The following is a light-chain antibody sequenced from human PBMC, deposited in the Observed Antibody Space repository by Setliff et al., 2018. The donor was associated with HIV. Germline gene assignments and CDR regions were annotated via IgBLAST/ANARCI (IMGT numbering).Light chain of an antibody. Sequence: SYELTQPPSVSVAPGETARITCGGTNIGSNGVHWYQKKPGRAPILVLYDDTDRPSGIPERFSGSNSGNTATLTISRVEAGDEADYYCQVWHTTSDHPGVFGTGT. CDR2: DDT. J-gene: IGLJ1*01. V-gene: IGLV3-21*02. CDR3: QVWHTTSDHPGV. CDR1: NIGSNG.